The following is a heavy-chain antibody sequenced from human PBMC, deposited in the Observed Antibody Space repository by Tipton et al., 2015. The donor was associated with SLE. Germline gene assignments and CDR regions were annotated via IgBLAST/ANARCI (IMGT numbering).Heavy chain of an antibody. J-gene: IGHJ4*02. D-gene: IGHD6-25*01. V-gene: IGHV3-21*01. CDR2: ISSGSIYI. Sequence: SLRLSCSASGFPFSSNSMSWVRQAPGKGLEWVSSISSGSIYIKYADSVKGRFTISRDNAKNSLYLQMNTLRAEDTAVYYCAREIAAASYFDYWGQGTLVTVSS. CDR3: AREIAAASYFDY. CDR1: GFPFSSNS.